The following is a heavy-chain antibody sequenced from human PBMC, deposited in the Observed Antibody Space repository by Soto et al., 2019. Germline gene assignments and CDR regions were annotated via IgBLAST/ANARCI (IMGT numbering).Heavy chain of an antibody. J-gene: IGHJ3*02. CDR3: AREKIAVAANAFDI. V-gene: IGHV1-46*03. CDR1: GDTFSSST. CDR2: INPRGGST. D-gene: IGHD6-19*01. Sequence: GASVKVSCKASGDTFSSSTFSWVRQAPGQGLEWMGIINPRGGSTSYAQKFQGRVTMTRDTSTSTVYMELSSLRSEDTAVYYCAREKIAVAANAFDIWGQGTMVTVSS.